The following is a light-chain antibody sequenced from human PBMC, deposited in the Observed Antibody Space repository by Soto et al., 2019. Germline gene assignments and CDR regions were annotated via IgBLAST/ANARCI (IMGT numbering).Light chain of an antibody. J-gene: IGKJ5*01. CDR3: QQRSNSPIT. V-gene: IGKV3-11*01. CDR2: DAS. Sequence: IVLTQSPATVSLSPGDSDTLSCRDSRSVSSNLAWYQQKPGQAPMLLIYDASNRPTAIPARFSGSGSGTEFTLTISRLEPEDFAAYYCQQRSNSPITFGQGTQLEIK. CDR1: RSVSSN.